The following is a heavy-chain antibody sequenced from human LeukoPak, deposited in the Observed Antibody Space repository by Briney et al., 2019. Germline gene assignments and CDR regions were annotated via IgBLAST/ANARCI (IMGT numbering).Heavy chain of an antibody. J-gene: IGHJ4*02. Sequence: SETLSLTCTVSGGSIGSSSYYWGWIRQPPGKGLEWIGSIYYSGSTYYNPSLKSRVTISVDTSKNQFSLKLSSVTAADTAVYYCARHKLERYYYDSSGYYSDYWGQGALVTVSS. D-gene: IGHD3-22*01. CDR1: GGSIGSSSYY. CDR2: IYYSGST. CDR3: ARHKLERYYYDSSGYYSDY. V-gene: IGHV4-39*01.